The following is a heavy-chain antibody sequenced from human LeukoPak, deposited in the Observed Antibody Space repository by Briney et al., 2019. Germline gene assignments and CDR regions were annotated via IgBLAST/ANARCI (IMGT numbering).Heavy chain of an antibody. Sequence: ASVKVSCKASGGTFSSYAISWERQAPGQGLEWMGGIIPIFGTANYAQKFQGRVTITADESTSTAYMELSSLRSEDTAVYYCARGKGPYDILTGLFDYWGQGTLVTVSS. CDR3: ARGKGPYDILTGLFDY. CDR1: GGTFSSYA. V-gene: IGHV1-69*13. D-gene: IGHD3-9*01. CDR2: IIPIFGTA. J-gene: IGHJ4*02.